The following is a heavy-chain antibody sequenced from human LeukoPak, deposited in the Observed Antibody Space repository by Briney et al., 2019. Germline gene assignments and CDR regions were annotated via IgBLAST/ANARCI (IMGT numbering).Heavy chain of an antibody. CDR1: GYTFTGYY. J-gene: IGHJ4*02. Sequence: ASVKVSCKASGYTFTGYYMHWVRQAPGQGLEWMGRINPNSGGTNYAQKFQGRVTMTRDTSISTAYMELSRLRSDDTAVYYCARFTYYDFWSGYPESDFDYWGQGTLVTVSS. CDR2: INPNSGGT. V-gene: IGHV1-2*06. D-gene: IGHD3-3*01. CDR3: ARFTYYDFWSGYPESDFDY.